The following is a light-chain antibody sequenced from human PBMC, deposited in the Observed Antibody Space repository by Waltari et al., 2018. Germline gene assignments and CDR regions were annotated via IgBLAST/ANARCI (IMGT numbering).Light chain of an antibody. Sequence: QSALTQPPSASGSPGQSVTISCTGTSSYVGGYNYVPWYQQHPGKAPKLMIYEVSKRPSGVPDRFSGSKSGNTASLTVSGLQAEDEADYYCSSAAGSNNLVFGGGTKLTVL. V-gene: IGLV2-8*01. J-gene: IGLJ2*01. CDR1: SSYVGGYNY. CDR3: SSAAGSNNLV. CDR2: EVS.